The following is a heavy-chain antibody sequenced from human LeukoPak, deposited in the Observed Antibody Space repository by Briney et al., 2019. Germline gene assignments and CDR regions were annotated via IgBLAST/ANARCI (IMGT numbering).Heavy chain of an antibody. CDR2: INSDGINT. J-gene: IGHJ4*01. CDR1: GFTFSSYW. Sequence: GGSLRLSCAASGFTFSSYWMHWVRQSPETELVWVSHINSDGINTAYADSVKGRFTISRDNARNTLYLQMSSLRAEDTAIYYCARDLELVYYDTTAYEYWGHGTLVTVSS. D-gene: IGHD3-22*01. CDR3: ARDLELVYYDTTAYEY. V-gene: IGHV3-74*01.